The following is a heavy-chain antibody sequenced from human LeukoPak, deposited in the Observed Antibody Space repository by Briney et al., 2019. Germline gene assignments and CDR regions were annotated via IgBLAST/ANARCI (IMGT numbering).Heavy chain of an antibody. Sequence: GGSLRLSCAASGFTFSSYAMSWVRQAPGKGLEWVSAISGSGGSTYYADSVKGRFTISRDNSKNTLYLQMNSLRAEDTAVYYCANIVAMATNGFDYWGQGTLVTVSS. CDR2: ISGSGGST. D-gene: IGHD5-24*01. CDR3: ANIVAMATNGFDY. J-gene: IGHJ4*02. V-gene: IGHV3-23*01. CDR1: GFTFSSYA.